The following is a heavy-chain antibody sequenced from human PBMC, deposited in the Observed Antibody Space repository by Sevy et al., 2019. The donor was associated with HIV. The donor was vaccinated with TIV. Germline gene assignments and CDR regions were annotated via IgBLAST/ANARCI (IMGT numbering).Heavy chain of an antibody. CDR1: GYWFTSHW. D-gene: IGHD2-15*01. CDR3: VRGGLLPIDSFDI. Sequence: GESLKISCETSGYWFTSHWIGWVRRMPGKGLEWVGIVFPGNSDVRYAPSFQGQVTISVDKSISVAYLQWSSLKASDTAMYYCVRGGLLPIDSFDIWGQGTMVTVSS. V-gene: IGHV5-51*01. CDR2: VFPGNSDV. J-gene: IGHJ3*02.